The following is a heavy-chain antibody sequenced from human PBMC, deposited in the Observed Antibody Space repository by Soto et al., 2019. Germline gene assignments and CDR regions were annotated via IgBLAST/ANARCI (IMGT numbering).Heavy chain of an antibody. J-gene: IGHJ4*02. Sequence: SETLSLTCAVFGGSFSGYYWSWIRQPPGKGLEWIGEINHSGSTNYNPSLKSRVTISVDTSKNQFSLKLSSVTAADTAVYHCARGIAAAGIDYWGQGALVTVSS. CDR3: ARGIAAAGIDY. D-gene: IGHD6-13*01. CDR2: INHSGST. CDR1: GGSFSGYY. V-gene: IGHV4-34*01.